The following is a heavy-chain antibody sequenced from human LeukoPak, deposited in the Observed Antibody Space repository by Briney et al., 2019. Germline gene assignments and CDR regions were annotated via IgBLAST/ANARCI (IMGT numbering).Heavy chain of an antibody. CDR2: ILEDGSIQ. D-gene: IGHD1-14*01. V-gene: IGHV3-30*04. Sequence: GGSLRLSCAASGFTFSNYMMHWVRQAPGKGLDWVAVILEDGSIQYYADSVKGRFTISRDNSKNTLFLQMSSLGGEDTAMYYCARVQGGGFRTADYWGQGTLVTVSS. CDR3: ARVQGGGFRTADY. CDR1: GFTFSNYM. J-gene: IGHJ4*02.